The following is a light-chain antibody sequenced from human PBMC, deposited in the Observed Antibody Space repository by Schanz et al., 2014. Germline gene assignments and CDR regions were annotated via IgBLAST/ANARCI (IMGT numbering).Light chain of an antibody. CDR3: QQYGSSPLT. V-gene: IGKV3-20*01. Sequence: EIVLTQSPGTLSLSPGERATLSCRASQSVSSSYLAWYQQKPGQAPRLLIYGASRRATGIPARFSGSGSGTDFTLTISRPEPEDFAVYYCQQYGSSPLTFGGGTKVDIK. CDR1: QSVSSSY. J-gene: IGKJ4*01. CDR2: GAS.